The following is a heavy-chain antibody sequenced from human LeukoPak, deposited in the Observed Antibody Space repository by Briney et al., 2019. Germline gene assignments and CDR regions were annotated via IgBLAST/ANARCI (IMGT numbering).Heavy chain of an antibody. V-gene: IGHV1-69*04. CDR1: GGTFSSYA. CDR3: ARRGYSYSPSGMDV. D-gene: IGHD5-18*01. CDR2: IIPILGIA. Sequence: ASVKVSCKASGGTFSSYAISWVRQAPGQGLEWMGRIIPILGIANYAQKFQGRVTITADKSTSTAYMELSSLRSEDTAVYYCARRGYSYSPSGMDVWGQGTLVTVSS. J-gene: IGHJ4*02.